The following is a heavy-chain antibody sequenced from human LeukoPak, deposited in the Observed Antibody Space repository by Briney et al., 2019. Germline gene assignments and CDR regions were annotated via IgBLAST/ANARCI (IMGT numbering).Heavy chain of an antibody. V-gene: IGHV4-38-2*01. CDR2: IYHSGST. CDR1: GYSISSGYY. CDR3: ARGVLSGYNSGWYHDY. Sequence: SETLSLTCAVSGYSISSGYYWGWIRQPPGKGLEWIGIIYHSGSTSYNPSLKSRLTISVDTSKKQFSLKLNSVTAADTAVYYCARGVLSGYNSGWYHDYWGQGTLVTVSS. D-gene: IGHD6-19*01. J-gene: IGHJ4*02.